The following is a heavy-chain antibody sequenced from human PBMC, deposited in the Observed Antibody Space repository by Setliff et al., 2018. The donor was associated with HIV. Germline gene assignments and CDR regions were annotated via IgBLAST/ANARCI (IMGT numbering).Heavy chain of an antibody. J-gene: IGHJ5*02. Sequence: LPPGKGLEWTGSIYHSGKTYYNPSLKRRLTISVDTSKNEFSLKLTSVTAADTAVYYCASRVYYYDESAILREEGFVPWGQGTLVTVSS. D-gene: IGHD3-22*01. CDR2: IYHSGKT. CDR3: ASRVYYYDESAILREEGFVP. V-gene: IGHV4-39*01.